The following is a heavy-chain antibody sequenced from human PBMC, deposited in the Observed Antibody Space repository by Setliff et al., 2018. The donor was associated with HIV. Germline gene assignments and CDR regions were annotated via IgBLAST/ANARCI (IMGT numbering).Heavy chain of an antibody. Sequence: ASVKVSCKASGYSFTGYYVNWVRQAPGQGLEWMGRINPKSGATNLAQKFQGRVTLTRDTSVTTVYMELTSLRSDDSAVYYCARKDGVGYCDSNSCYGIGPIDFWGQGSLVTVSS. V-gene: IGHV1-2*06. CDR2: INPKSGAT. J-gene: IGHJ4*02. D-gene: IGHD2-2*01. CDR3: ARKDGVGYCDSNSCYGIGPIDF. CDR1: GYSFTGYY.